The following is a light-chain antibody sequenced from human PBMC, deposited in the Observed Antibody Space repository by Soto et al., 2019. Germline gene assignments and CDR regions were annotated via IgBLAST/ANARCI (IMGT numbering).Light chain of an antibody. CDR3: QQRSNWPWT. V-gene: IGKV3-11*01. CDR2: DSS. Sequence: EIVLTQSPATLSLSPGDRATLSCRASQSVSTSLAWYQQKPGQAPRLLIYDSSSRATGIPARFSGSGSGTDFRLTVSSLEPEDFSLYYCQQRSNWPWTFGQGTKVEIK. J-gene: IGKJ1*01. CDR1: QSVSTS.